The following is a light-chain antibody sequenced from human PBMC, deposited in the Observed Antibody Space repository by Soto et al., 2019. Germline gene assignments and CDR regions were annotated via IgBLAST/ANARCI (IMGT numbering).Light chain of an antibody. CDR1: QSVTSSY. J-gene: IGKJ1*01. CDR2: GAS. Sequence: EIVLTQSPGTLSLSPGERATLSCRASQSVTSSYLAWYQQKPGQAARLLIYGASSRSSGIPDRFSGSGSGTDFTLTISRLEPEDFAVYYCQQYGSSPGTFGQGTEVEIK. V-gene: IGKV3-20*01. CDR3: QQYGSSPGT.